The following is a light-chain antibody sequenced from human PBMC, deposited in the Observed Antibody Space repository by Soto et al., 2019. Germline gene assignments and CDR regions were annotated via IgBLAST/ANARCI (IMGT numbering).Light chain of an antibody. Sequence: QSVLTQPPSVSGAPGQRVTISCTGSSSNIGAGYDVHWYQQLPGTAPKLLIYGNSNRPSGVPDRFSGSNSGTSASLAITGLQAEDEADYYCQSYDSSLSGSVVFGGGTKVTVL. V-gene: IGLV1-40*01. CDR1: SSNIGAGYD. CDR3: QSYDSSLSGSVV. CDR2: GNS. J-gene: IGLJ2*01.